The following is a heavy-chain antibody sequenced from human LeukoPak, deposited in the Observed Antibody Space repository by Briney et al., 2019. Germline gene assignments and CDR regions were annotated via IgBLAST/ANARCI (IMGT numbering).Heavy chain of an antibody. CDR2: INPSGGST. CDR3: ARDPSIVGATRDFDY. Sequence: ASVKVSCKASGYTFTSYYMHWVRQAPGQGLEWMGIINPSGGSTSYAQKFQGRVTMTRDMSTSTVYMELSSLRSDDTAVYYCARDPSIVGATRDFDYWGQGTLVTVSS. J-gene: IGHJ4*02. V-gene: IGHV1-46*01. CDR1: GYTFTSYY. D-gene: IGHD1-26*01.